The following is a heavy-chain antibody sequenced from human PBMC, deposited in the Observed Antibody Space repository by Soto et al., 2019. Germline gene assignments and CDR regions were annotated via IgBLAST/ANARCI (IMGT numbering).Heavy chain of an antibody. D-gene: IGHD1-26*01. CDR1: GFSFRDYD. J-gene: IGHJ6*02. CDR2: LGAARDP. CDR3: ARAYLGRLPRRADYYFAMDV. V-gene: IGHV3-13*05. Sequence: GGSLRLSCAASGFSFRDYDMHWVRQRKGKGLEWVSALGAARDPYYVGSVKGRFSVSRDNAQNSLFLQMNNLRVDDTAVYFCARAYLGRLPRRADYYFAMDVWGRGTTVTVSS.